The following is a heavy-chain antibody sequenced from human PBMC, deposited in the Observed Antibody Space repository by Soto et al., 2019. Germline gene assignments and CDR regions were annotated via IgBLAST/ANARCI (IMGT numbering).Heavy chain of an antibody. D-gene: IGHD1-26*01. J-gene: IGHJ4*02. V-gene: IGHV3-15*02. CDR1: GFIFGDAW. CDR3: VAGSPFEY. CDR2: VKRKSDGETT. Sequence: DVQLEESGGACVRPGGSLRLSCAGFGFIFGDAWLSWVRQAPGKGLEWVGRVKRKSDGETTDYAAPVTGRFTISRDDSTPTVYLQMNILKIEDTGIYYCVAGSPFEYWGQGTLVTVPS.